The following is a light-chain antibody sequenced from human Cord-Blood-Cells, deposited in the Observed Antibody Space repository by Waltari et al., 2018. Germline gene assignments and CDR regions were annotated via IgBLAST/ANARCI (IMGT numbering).Light chain of an antibody. J-gene: IGKJ4*01. Sequence: DIQMTQSPSSLSASVGDRVTITCRASQSISSYLNWYQQKPGKAPKLLIYAASSLQSGVPSRFSGSGSGTDFTPTINSLQPEDFATYYCQQSYSTPLTFGGGTKVEIK. V-gene: IGKV1-39*01. CDR3: QQSYSTPLT. CDR2: AAS. CDR1: QSISSY.